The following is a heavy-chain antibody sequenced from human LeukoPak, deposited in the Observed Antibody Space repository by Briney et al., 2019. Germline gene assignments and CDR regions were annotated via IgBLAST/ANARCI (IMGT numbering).Heavy chain of an antibody. V-gene: IGHV5-51*01. CDR2: IYPGDSDT. J-gene: IGHJ4*02. Sequence: GESLKISCKGSGYSFTNYWIGWVRQMPGKGLEWMGIIYPGDSDTRYSPSFQGQVTISADKSVSTTYLQWSSLKASDTAMYYCAASTYGSGSYVGFDSWSQGTLVSVSS. CDR3: AASTYGSGSYVGFDS. D-gene: IGHD3-10*01. CDR1: GYSFTNYW.